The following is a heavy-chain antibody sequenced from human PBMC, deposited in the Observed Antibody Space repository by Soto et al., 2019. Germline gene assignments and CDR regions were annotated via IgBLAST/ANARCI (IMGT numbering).Heavy chain of an antibody. CDR1: GYTFTSYA. J-gene: IGHJ4*02. Sequence: QVQLVQYVAEEKKPGASVKVSCKSSGYTFTSYAMHWVRQAPGQRLEWMGWINAGNGNTKYSQKFQGRVTITRDTSASTSYMELSSLISEDTAVYYCARGTVVTHFDYCGQGTLVTVSS. CDR2: INAGNGNT. D-gene: IGHD2-15*01. CDR3: ARGTVVTHFDY. V-gene: IGHV1-3*05.